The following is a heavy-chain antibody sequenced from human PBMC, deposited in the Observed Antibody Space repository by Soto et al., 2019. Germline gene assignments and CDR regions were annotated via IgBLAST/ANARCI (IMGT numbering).Heavy chain of an antibody. D-gene: IGHD3-3*02. CDR2: ISAYNGNT. CDR3: ARVNSIFGVVPWSIDY. V-gene: IGHV1-18*01. Sequence: ASVKVSCKASGYTFTSYGISWVRQAPGQGLEWMRWISAYNGNTNYAQKLQGRVTMTTDTSTSTAYMELRSLRSDDTAVYYCARVNSIFGVVPWSIDYWGQGTLVTVSS. J-gene: IGHJ4*02. CDR1: GYTFTSYG.